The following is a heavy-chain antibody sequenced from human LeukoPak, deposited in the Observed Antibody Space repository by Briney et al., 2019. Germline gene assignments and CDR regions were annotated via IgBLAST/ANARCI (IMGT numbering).Heavy chain of an antibody. CDR3: ARGKIAASRGAFDI. V-gene: IGHV4-34*01. Sequence: SETLSLTCAVYGGSFSGYYWSWIRQPPGKGREWIGEINHSGSTNYNPSLKSRVTISVDTSKNQFSLKLSSVTAADTAVYYCARGKIAASRGAFDIWGQGTMVTVSS. D-gene: IGHD6-13*01. J-gene: IGHJ3*02. CDR1: GGSFSGYY. CDR2: INHSGST.